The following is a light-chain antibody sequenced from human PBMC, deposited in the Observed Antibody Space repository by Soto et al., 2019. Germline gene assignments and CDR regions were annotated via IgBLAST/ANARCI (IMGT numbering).Light chain of an antibody. Sequence: EILMTQSPSTLAVSPWGRATLSCRASQSIRDTLAWYQQKPGQAPRLLIYGASNRATGIPDRLSGSGSGTDFTLTISRLEPEDFAVYYCQQYGSSGTFGQGTKVDIK. CDR3: QQYGSSGT. CDR2: GAS. V-gene: IGKV3-20*01. CDR1: QSIRDT. J-gene: IGKJ1*01.